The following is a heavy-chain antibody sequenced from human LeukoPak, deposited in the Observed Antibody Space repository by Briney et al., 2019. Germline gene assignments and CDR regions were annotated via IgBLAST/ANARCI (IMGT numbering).Heavy chain of an antibody. CDR1: GFTFSSYG. V-gene: IGHV3-30*02. CDR2: IRYDGSNK. D-gene: IGHD3-22*01. Sequence: PGGSLRLSCAASGFTFSSYGMHWVRQAPGKGLEWVAFIRYDGSNKYYADSVKGRFTISRDNSKNTLYLQMNSLRAEDTAVYYCAEATKYYDSSGSYGLGFDPWGQGTLVTVSS. CDR3: AEATKYYDSSGSYGLGFDP. J-gene: IGHJ5*02.